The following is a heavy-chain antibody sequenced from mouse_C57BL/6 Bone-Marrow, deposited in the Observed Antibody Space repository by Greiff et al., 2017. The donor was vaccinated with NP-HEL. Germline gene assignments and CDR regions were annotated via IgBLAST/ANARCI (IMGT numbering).Heavy chain of an antibody. J-gene: IGHJ1*03. CDR2: IHPNSGST. V-gene: IGHV1-64*01. Sequence: QVQLQQPGAELVKPGASVKLSCKASGYTFTSYWMHWVKQRPGQGLEWIGMIHPNSGSTNYHEKFKSKATLTVDKSSSTAYLQRSSLTSEDSAVYYCARFITTVVQPPYWDVDVWGTGTTVTVAS. CDR3: ARFITTVVQPPYWDVDV. D-gene: IGHD1-1*01. CDR1: GYTFTSYW.